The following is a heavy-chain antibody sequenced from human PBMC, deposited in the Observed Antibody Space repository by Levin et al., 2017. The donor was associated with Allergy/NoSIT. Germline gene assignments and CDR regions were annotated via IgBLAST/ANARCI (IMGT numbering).Heavy chain of an antibody. CDR1: GYSFNSHG. J-gene: IGHJ4*02. D-gene: IGHD2/OR15-2a*01. Sequence: EASVKVSCKGSGYSFNSHGITWVRQAPGQGLEYVGWISTYNENTNYAQKLQGRITVTVDTSTSTVYMELRNLRSDDTAVYYCARDFYYDSTSYYAYWGQGTLVTVSS. V-gene: IGHV1-18*01. CDR2: ISTYNENT. CDR3: ARDFYYDSTSYYAY.